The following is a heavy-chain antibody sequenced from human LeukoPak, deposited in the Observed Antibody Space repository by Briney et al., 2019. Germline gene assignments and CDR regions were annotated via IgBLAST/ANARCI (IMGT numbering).Heavy chain of an antibody. Sequence: ASVKVSCKASGYTFTDYYMHWVRQAPGQGFEWMGWINPNDGDTNYAQKFQGRVTMTRDTSISTAHMEVSRLRSDDTAVYYCARANFLYCSSSTCLFGYWGQGTLATVSS. CDR2: INPNDGDT. V-gene: IGHV1-2*02. CDR3: ARANFLYCSSSTCLFGY. D-gene: IGHD2-2*01. CDR1: GYTFTDYY. J-gene: IGHJ4*02.